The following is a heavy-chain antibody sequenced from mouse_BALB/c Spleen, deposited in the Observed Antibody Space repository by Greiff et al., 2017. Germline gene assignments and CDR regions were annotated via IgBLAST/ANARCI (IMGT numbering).Heavy chain of an antibody. V-gene: IGHV1-7*01. J-gene: IGHJ3*01. CDR1: GYTFTSYW. D-gene: IGHD1-2*01. CDR3: ARRTTATAWFAY. CDR2: INPSTGYT. Sequence: QVQLKESGAELAKPGASVKMSCKASGYTFTSYWMHWVKQRPGQGLEWIGYINPSTGYTEYNQKFKDKATLTADKSSSTAYMQLSSLTSEDSAVYYCARRTTATAWFAYWGQGTLVTVSA.